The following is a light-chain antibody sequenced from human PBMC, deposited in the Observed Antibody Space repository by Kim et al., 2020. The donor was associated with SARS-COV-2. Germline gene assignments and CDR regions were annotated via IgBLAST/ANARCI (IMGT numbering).Light chain of an antibody. CDR3: QQYNNWPES. J-gene: IGKJ4*01. CDR2: GAS. CDR1: QSVSSN. V-gene: IGKV3-15*01. Sequence: SPGERATLSCRASQSVSSNLAWYQQKPGQAPRLLIYGASTRATGIPARFSGSGSGTEFTLTISSLQSEDFAVYYCQQYNNWPESFGGGTKVDIK.